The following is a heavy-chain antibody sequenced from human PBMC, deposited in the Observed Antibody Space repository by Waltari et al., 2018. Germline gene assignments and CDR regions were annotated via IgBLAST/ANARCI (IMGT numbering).Heavy chain of an antibody. CDR1: GFPLSRSW. CDR3: ARAGLLGAFDV. D-gene: IGHD2-15*01. J-gene: IGHJ3*01. CDR2: INNDGSST. V-gene: IGHV3-74*03. Sequence: EVQLVESGGGLVQRGGSVRLSWGAAGFPLSRSWIHWVRQFPGKGLMWVSRINNDGSSTVYADSVKGRFTISRDDAKNTVSLQMNNLSAEDTALYYCARAGLLGAFDVWGQGTMVTVSS.